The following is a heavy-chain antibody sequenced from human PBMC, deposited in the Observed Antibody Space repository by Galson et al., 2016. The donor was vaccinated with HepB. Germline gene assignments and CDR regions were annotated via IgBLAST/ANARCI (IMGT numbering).Heavy chain of an antibody. D-gene: IGHD3/OR15-3a*01. CDR3: ARRAYLDFGRSWFYP. Sequence: SETLSLTCGLYGGSFVLYYWTWIRQTPGKGLEWIGEINHSGSAKYSPSLKSRATILVHTSKNQFSLNLSSVTAADTAVYYCARRAYLDFGRSWFYPWGPGTLVTVSS. CDR2: INHSGSA. V-gene: IGHV4-34*01. CDR1: GGSFVLYY. J-gene: IGHJ5*02.